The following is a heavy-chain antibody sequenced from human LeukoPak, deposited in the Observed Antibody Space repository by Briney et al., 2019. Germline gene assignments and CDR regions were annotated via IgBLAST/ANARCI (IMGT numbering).Heavy chain of an antibody. Sequence: SQTLSLTCTVSGGSISSGSYYWSWLRQPAGKGLEWIGRIYTSGSTNYNPTLKSRVTISVDTSKNQFSLKLSSVTAADTAVYYCARTAPSYCGGDCYSLDAFDIWGQGTMVTVSS. CDR1: GGSISSGSYY. CDR3: ARTAPSYCGGDCYSLDAFDI. D-gene: IGHD2-21*01. V-gene: IGHV4-61*02. CDR2: IYTSGST. J-gene: IGHJ3*02.